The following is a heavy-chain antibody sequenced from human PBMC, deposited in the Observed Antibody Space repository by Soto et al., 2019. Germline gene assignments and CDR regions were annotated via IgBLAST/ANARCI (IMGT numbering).Heavy chain of an antibody. J-gene: IGHJ4*03. CDR3: ARDMVRGVIRDY. CDR2: INPNSGGT. V-gene: IGHV1-2*04. CDR1: GYTFTGYY. Sequence: ASVKVSCKASGYTFTGYYMHWVRQAPGQGLEWMGWINPNSGGTNYAQKFQGWVTITRDTSASTAYMELSSLRSEDTAVYYCARDMVRGVIRDYWGQGTMVTVSS. D-gene: IGHD3-10*01.